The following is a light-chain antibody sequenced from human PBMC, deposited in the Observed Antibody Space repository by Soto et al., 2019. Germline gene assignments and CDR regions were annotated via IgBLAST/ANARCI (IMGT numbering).Light chain of an antibody. Sequence: QSALTQPRSVSGPPGQSVSISCTGTSSDVGGYNYISWYQQHPGKAPKLMIYEVSNRPSGVSNRFSGSKSDNTASLTISGLQAEDEADYYCSSYTSSSTLVVFGGGTKLTVL. CDR2: EVS. CDR1: SSDVGGYNY. J-gene: IGLJ2*01. V-gene: IGLV2-14*01. CDR3: SSYTSSSTLVV.